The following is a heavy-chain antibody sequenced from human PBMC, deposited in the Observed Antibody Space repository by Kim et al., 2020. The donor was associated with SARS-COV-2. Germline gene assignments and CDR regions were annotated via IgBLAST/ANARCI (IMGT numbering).Heavy chain of an antibody. CDR3: ARVNYYGSGSYGMDV. Sequence: GGSLRLSCAASGFTFDDYGMSWVRQAPGKGLEWVSGTNWNGGSTGYADSVKGRFTISRDNAKNSLYLQMNSLRAEDTALYHCARVNYYGSGSYGMDVWGQGTTVTVSS. CDR2: TNWNGGST. D-gene: IGHD3-10*01. V-gene: IGHV3-20*01. CDR1: GFTFDDYG. J-gene: IGHJ6*02.